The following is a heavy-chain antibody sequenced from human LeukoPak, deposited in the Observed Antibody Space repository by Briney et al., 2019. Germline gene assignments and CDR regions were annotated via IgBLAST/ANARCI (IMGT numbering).Heavy chain of an antibody. CDR2: ISGSGGST. J-gene: IGHJ4*02. Sequence: PGGSLRLSCAASGFTFSSYAISWVRQAPGKGLEWVSAISGSGGSTYYADSVKGRFTISRDNSKNTLYLQMNSLRAEDTAVYYCASNLEMATTPPDYWGQGTLVTVSS. CDR1: GFTFSSYA. CDR3: ASNLEMATTPPDY. D-gene: IGHD5-24*01. V-gene: IGHV3-23*01.